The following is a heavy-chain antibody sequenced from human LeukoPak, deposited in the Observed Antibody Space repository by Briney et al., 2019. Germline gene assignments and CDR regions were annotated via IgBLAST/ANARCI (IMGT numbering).Heavy chain of an antibody. CDR3: ARDGRDGYNFRKRSRPYYYYMDV. CDR2: INHSGST. V-gene: IGHV4-34*01. J-gene: IGHJ6*03. CDR1: GGSFSDYY. D-gene: IGHD5-24*01. Sequence: SETLSLTCGVYGGSFSDYYWSWIRQPPGKGLEWIGEINHSGSTNYNPSLKSRVTISVDTSKNQFSLKLSSVTAADTAVYYCARDGRDGYNFRKRSRPYYYYMDVWGKGTTVTVSS.